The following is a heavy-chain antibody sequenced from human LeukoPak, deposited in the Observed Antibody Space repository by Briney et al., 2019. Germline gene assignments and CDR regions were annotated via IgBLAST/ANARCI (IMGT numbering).Heavy chain of an antibody. V-gene: IGHV1-2*02. CDR1: GYTFTGYY. Sequence: GASVKVSCKASGYTFTGYYMHWVRQAPGLGLGWMGWINPNSGGTNYAQKFQDRVTMTRDTSITTVYMELSRLRSDDTAVYYCARDFPQNMGDQLLFLDPWGQGTLVTVSS. J-gene: IGHJ5*02. D-gene: IGHD2-2*01. CDR2: INPNSGGT. CDR3: ARDFPQNMGDQLLFLDP.